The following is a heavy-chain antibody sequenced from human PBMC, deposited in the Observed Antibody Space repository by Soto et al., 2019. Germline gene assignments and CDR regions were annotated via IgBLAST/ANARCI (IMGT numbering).Heavy chain of an antibody. V-gene: IGHV4-59*01. D-gene: IGHD5-18*01. CDR1: GGSISSYY. CDR3: ARGRGYSYFYPFDY. CDR2: IYHSGTI. J-gene: IGHJ4*02. Sequence: SETLSLTCTVSGGSISSYYWSWIRQPPGKGLEWIGYIYHSGTISFNPSLKSRVTISIDTSKNQFSLKLSSVTAADTAVYYCARGRGYSYFYPFDYWGQCTLVTVSS.